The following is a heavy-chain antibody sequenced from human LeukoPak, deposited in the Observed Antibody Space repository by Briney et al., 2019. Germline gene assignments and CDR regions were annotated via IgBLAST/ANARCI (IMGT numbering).Heavy chain of an antibody. CDR1: GGSISSGDYY. CDR3: ARYKTFWFGGLRFDP. Sequence: SETLSLTCTVSGGSISSGDYYWSWIRQPPGKGLEWIGYIYYSGSTYYNPSLKSRVTISVDTSKNQFSLKLSSVTAADTAVYYCARYKTFWFGGLRFDPWGQGTLITVSS. J-gene: IGHJ5*02. CDR2: IYYSGST. V-gene: IGHV4-30-4*08. D-gene: IGHD3-10*01.